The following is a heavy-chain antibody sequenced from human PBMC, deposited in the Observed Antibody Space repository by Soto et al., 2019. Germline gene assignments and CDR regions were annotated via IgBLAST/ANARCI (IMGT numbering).Heavy chain of an antibody. CDR1: GFTVSNSW. CDR3: VRELIVGPAEYFQH. Sequence: GGSLRLSCSVSGFTVSNSWMSWVRQIPGKGLEWVANINRDGSQMYYVDSVKGRFTISRDNAKNSLYLQMNSLRVKDTAVYYCVRELIVGPAEYFQHWGQGTLVTVSS. CDR2: INRDGSQM. V-gene: IGHV3-7*01. J-gene: IGHJ1*01. D-gene: IGHD2-21*01.